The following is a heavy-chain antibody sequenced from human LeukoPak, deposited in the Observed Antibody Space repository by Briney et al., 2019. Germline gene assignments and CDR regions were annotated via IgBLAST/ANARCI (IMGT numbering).Heavy chain of an antibody. CDR2: ISSSSDTI. V-gene: IGHV3-48*02. CDR1: GFTFSSYS. D-gene: IGHD5-18*01. CDR3: ARVHRGYSYGRLDY. J-gene: IGHJ4*02. Sequence: GGSLRLSCAASGFTFSSYSMNWVRQAPGKGLEWVSYISSSSDTIDYADSVKGRFTSSRDNAKNSLYLQMNSLRDEDTAVYYCARVHRGYSYGRLDYWGQGTLVTVSS.